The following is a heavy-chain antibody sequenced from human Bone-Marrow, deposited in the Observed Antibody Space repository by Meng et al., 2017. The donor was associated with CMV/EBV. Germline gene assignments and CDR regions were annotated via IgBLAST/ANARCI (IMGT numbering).Heavy chain of an antibody. CDR2: IKQDGSEK. J-gene: IGHJ6*02. CDR3: ARDGYCSSTSCLYYYYYYGMDV. V-gene: IGHV3-7*01. CDR1: GFTFNSNA. D-gene: IGHD2-2*01. Sequence: GESLKISCAASGFTFNSNAMSWVRQAPGKGLEWVANIKQDGSEKYYVDSVKGRFTISRDNAKNSLYLQMNSLRAEDTAVYYCARDGYCSSTSCLYYYYYYGMDVWGQGTTVTVSS.